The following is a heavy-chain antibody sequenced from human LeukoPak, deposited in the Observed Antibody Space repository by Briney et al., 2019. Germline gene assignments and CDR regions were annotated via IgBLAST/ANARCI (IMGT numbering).Heavy chain of an antibody. D-gene: IGHD3-10*01. V-gene: IGHV7-4-1*02. CDR2: INTNTGNP. CDR1: GGTFSSYA. CDR3: ARGLGSGRWGKIGFDP. Sequence: AASVKVSCKASGGTFSSYAMNWVRQAPGQGLEWMGWINTNTGNPTYAQGFTGRFVFSLDTSVSTAYLQISSLKAEDTAVYYCARGLGSGRWGKIGFDPWGQGTLVTVSS. J-gene: IGHJ5*02.